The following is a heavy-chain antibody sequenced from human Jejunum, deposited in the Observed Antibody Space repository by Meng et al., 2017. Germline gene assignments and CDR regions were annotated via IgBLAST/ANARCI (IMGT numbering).Heavy chain of an antibody. CDR3: ARGVLERYFDY. D-gene: IGHD3-10*01. J-gene: IGHJ4*02. V-gene: IGHV4-4*02. CDR2: VWHSGAT. Sequence: HVYLQGSGPGLVKPSGTLSLSCAVSGDFTSSSDRWTWVRQAPGRGLEWIGEVWHSGATYYNPTLESRLTISIDTSNNRFSLELSSATAADTAVYYCARGVLERYFDYWGQGALVTVSS. CDR1: GDFTSSSDR.